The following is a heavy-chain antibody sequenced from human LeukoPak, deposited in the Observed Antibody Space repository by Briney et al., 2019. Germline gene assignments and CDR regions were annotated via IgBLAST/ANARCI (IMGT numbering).Heavy chain of an antibody. J-gene: IGHJ5*02. Sequence: ASVKVSCTASGYSFTGYYIHWVRQAPGQGLEWMGRIAPNSGGTNYAQKYQGRVTMTRDTSSSTAYMALSRLRSDDTAVYYCARGPTYNRNPFDPWGQGTLVTVSS. CDR1: GYSFTGYY. CDR2: IAPNSGGT. V-gene: IGHV1-2*02. D-gene: IGHD1-14*01. CDR3: ARGPTYNRNPFDP.